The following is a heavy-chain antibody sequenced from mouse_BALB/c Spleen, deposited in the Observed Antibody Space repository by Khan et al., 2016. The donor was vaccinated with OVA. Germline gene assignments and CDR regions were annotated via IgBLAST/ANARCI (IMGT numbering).Heavy chain of an antibody. D-gene: IGHD1-1*01. J-gene: IGHJ2*01. CDR3: ARHRDYYGSNPYFDY. CDR1: GFSFSSYS. V-gene: IGHV5-6*01. CDR2: ISSGGSYT. Sequence: EVELVESGGDLVRPGGSLKLSCAASGFSFSSYSISWVRQTPVKRLEWVATISSGGSYTYSPDSVKGRFTISRDNAKNTLYLQMSSLKSEDTALYYCARHRDYYGSNPYFDYWGQGTTLTVSS.